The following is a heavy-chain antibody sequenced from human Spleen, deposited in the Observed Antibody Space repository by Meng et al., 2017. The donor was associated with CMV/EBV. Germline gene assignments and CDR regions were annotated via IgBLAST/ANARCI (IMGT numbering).Heavy chain of an antibody. V-gene: IGHV3-7*04. D-gene: IGHD4-17*01. J-gene: IGHJ4*02. CDR3: ARVGDYGDYMNY. CDR2: IKQDGSEK. Sequence: GESLKISCAASGFTFSNYWMSWVRQAPGKGLEWVANIKQDGSEKYYVDSVKGRFTISRDNAKNSLYLQMNSLRAEDTAVYYCARVGDYGDYMNYWGQGTLVTVSS. CDR1: GFTFSNYW.